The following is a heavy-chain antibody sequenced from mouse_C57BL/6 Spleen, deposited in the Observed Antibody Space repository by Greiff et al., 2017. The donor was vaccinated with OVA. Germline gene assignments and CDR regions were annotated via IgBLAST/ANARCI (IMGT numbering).Heavy chain of an antibody. J-gene: IGHJ2*01. D-gene: IGHD1-1*01. CDR1: GYAFTNYL. CDR2: INPGSGGT. CDR3: ARGTLYYYGSSYFDY. Sequence: QVQLQQSGAELVRPGTSVQVSCKASGYAFTNYLIEWVKQRPGQGLEWIGVINPGSGGTNYNEKFKGKATLTADKSSSTAYMQLSSLTSEDSAVYFCARGTLYYYGSSYFDYWGQGTTLTVSS. V-gene: IGHV1-54*01.